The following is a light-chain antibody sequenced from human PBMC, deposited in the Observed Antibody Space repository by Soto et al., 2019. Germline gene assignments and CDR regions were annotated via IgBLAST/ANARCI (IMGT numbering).Light chain of an antibody. Sequence: QSALTQPRSVSGSPGQSVTISCTGTSSDVGGYDYVSWYQQHPGKAPKVIIYDVSKRPSGVPDRFSGSKSGNTASLTISGLHTEDESEYYCCSYAGRYILVFGGGTKLTVL. CDR1: SSDVGGYDY. V-gene: IGLV2-11*01. CDR3: CSYAGRYILV. J-gene: IGLJ2*01. CDR2: DVS.